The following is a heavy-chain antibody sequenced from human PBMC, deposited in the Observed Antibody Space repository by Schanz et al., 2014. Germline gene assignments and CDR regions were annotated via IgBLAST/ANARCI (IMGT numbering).Heavy chain of an antibody. Sequence: EVQLVESGGGVVHPGGSLRLSCAASGFTFSSYWMHWVRQAPGKGLVWVSRIQSDGSITTYADSVKGRFAISRDNAKNTLYLQMNSLRAEDTAVYYCAKRVVVVGKIYYFDYWGQGTLVTVSS. V-gene: IGHV3-74*01. CDR3: AKRVVVVGKIYYFDY. CDR2: IQSDGSIT. J-gene: IGHJ4*02. D-gene: IGHD2-15*01. CDR1: GFTFSSYW.